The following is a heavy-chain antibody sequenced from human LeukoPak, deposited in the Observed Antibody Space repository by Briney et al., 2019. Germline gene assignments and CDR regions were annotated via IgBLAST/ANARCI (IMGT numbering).Heavy chain of an antibody. Sequence: PGGSLRLSCVASGFTFSNYAMSWVRQAPGKGLELVSGMYGRDYKTVYGDAVKGRFTISRDNSKNTVYLQMNSLRADDTAVYYCAKTQGYYDAWGQGALVTASS. V-gene: IGHV3-23*01. CDR1: GFTFSNYA. J-gene: IGHJ5*02. CDR3: AKTQGYYDA. D-gene: IGHD2-15*01. CDR2: MYGRDYKT.